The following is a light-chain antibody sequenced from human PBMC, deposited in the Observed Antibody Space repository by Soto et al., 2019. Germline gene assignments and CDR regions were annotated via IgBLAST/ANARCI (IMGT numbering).Light chain of an antibody. CDR1: QSISSG. CDR3: QQYNSYSQVT. V-gene: IGKV1-5*01. CDR2: DAS. Sequence: DIQMTQSPSTLSASVGDRVTITCRASQSISSGLACYQQKPGKAPKVLIFDASSLESGVPSRFSGSGSGTEFTLTISSLQPDDFATYYCQQYNSYSQVTFGQGTKVDIK. J-gene: IGKJ1*01.